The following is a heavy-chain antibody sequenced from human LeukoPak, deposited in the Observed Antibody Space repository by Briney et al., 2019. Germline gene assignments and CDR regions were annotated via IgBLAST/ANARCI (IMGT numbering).Heavy chain of an antibody. CDR3: ARKKLVVPTYYYYGMDV. Sequence: ASVKVSCKASGGTFSSYAISWVRQAPGQGLEWMGGIIPIFGIADYAQKFQGRVTITADESTSTAYMELSSLRSEDTAVYYCARKKLVVPTYYYYGMDVWGQGTTVTVSS. D-gene: IGHD2-2*01. V-gene: IGHV1-69*13. J-gene: IGHJ6*02. CDR1: GGTFSSYA. CDR2: IIPIFGIA.